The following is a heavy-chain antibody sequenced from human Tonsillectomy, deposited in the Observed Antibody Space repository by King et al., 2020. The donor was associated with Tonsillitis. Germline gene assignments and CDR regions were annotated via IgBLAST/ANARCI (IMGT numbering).Heavy chain of an antibody. V-gene: IGHV3-11*06. CDR1: GFTFNDYY. CDR3: ASTRLWDLDH. J-gene: IGHJ4*02. D-gene: IGHD2-21*01. CDR2: ITTTSSYT. Sequence: QLVQSGGGLVKPGGSLRLSCAASGFTFNDYYMSWIRQAPGKGLEWISYITTTSSYTKYADSVKGRFTISRDNAKNSLYLQMNSVRAEDTAVYYCASTRLWDLDHWGQGTLVTVSS.